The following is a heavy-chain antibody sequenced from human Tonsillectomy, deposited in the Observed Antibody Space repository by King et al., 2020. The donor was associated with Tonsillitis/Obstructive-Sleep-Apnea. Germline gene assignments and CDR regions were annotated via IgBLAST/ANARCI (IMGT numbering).Heavy chain of an antibody. J-gene: IGHJ4*02. Sequence: VQLVESGGGVVQPGRSLRLSCAASGFTFSSYVMHWVRQAPGKGLEWVAVISYDESNKYYADSVKGRLTISRDNSKNTLYLQMNSLRAEDTAVYYCARGYDFWRGYSTGDYWGQGTLVTVSS. D-gene: IGHD3-3*01. V-gene: IGHV3-30*04. CDR2: ISYDESNK. CDR1: GFTFSSYV. CDR3: ARGYDFWRGYSTGDY.